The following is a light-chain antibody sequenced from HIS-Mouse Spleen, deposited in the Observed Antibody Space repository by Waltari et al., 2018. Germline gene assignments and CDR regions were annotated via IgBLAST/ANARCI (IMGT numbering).Light chain of an antibody. CDR3: QQYNSYSRT. CDR2: KAS. Sequence: DIQMTQSPSTLSASVGDRVTITCRASQSIGSWLAWYQQKPGKAPKLLIYKASSLESGVPSRFRGSGSGTEITLTISSLQPDDFATYYCQQYNSYSRTFGQGTKVEIK. CDR1: QSIGSW. V-gene: IGKV1-5*03. J-gene: IGKJ1*01.